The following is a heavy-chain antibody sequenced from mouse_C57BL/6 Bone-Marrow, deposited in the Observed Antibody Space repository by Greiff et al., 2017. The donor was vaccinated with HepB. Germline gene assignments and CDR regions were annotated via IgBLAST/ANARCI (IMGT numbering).Heavy chain of an antibody. CDR2: IDPSDSYT. V-gene: IGHV1-69*01. D-gene: IGHD2-2*01. CDR1: GYTFTSYW. CDR3: ARDGYGGRNFDY. J-gene: IGHJ2*01. Sequence: QVQLQQPGAELVMPGASVKLSCKASGYTFTSYWMHWVKQRPGQGLEWIGEIDPSDSYTNYNQKFKGKSTLTVDKSSSTAYMQLSSLTSEDSAVYYCARDGYGGRNFDYWGQGTTLTVSS.